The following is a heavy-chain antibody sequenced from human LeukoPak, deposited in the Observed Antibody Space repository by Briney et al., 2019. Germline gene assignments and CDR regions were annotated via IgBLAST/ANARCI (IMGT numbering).Heavy chain of an antibody. Sequence: PGGSLRLSCAASGFTFSTYGMHWVRQAPGKGLEWVSAISGSGGSTYYADSVKGRITISRDNSKNTLYLQMNSLRAEDTAVYYCAKAGTVFGDYGDYNPFTFFDYWGQGTLVTVSS. CDR1: GFTFSTYG. D-gene: IGHD4-17*01. V-gene: IGHV3-23*01. CDR3: AKAGTVFGDYGDYNPFTFFDY. J-gene: IGHJ4*02. CDR2: ISGSGGST.